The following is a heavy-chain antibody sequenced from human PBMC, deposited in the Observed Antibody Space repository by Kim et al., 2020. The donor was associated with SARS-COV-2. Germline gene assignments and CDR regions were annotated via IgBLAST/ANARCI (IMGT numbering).Heavy chain of an antibody. D-gene: IGHD1-1*01. V-gene: IGHV4-34*01. J-gene: IGHJ5*02. Sequence: YNPSLKSRVTISVDTSKNQFSLKLSSVTAADTAVYYCARGGSKLVGKIDPWGQGTLVTVSS. CDR3: ARGGSKLVGKIDP.